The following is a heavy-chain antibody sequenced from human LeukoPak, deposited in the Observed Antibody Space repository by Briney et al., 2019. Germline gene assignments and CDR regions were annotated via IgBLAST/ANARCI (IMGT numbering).Heavy chain of an antibody. D-gene: IGHD3-3*01. CDR3: ARGKGITIFGVPRYFDY. V-gene: IGHV4-34*01. J-gene: IGHJ4*02. CDR2: INHSGST. CDR1: GGSFSGYY. Sequence: SETLSLTCAVYGGSFSGYYWSWIRQPPGKGLEGIGEINHSGSTNYNPPLKSRVTISVDTSKNQFSLKLSSVTAADTAVYYCARGKGITIFGVPRYFDYWGQGTLVTVSS.